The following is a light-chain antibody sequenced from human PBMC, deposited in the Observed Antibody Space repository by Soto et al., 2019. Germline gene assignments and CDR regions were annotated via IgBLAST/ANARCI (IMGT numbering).Light chain of an antibody. Sequence: DIQMTQSPSTLSASVGDRVIITCRASQSISDYLAWYQQKQGKAPKRLIYDASNLESGVPSTFSGSGSGTEFTLTISSLQPDDFATYYCQQYYTYWHMFGQGTKV. CDR2: DAS. CDR1: QSISDY. V-gene: IGKV1-5*01. CDR3: QQYYTYWHM. J-gene: IGKJ1*01.